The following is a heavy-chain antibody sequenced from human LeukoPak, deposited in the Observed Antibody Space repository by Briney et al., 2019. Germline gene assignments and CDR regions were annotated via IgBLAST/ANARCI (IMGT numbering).Heavy chain of an antibody. D-gene: IGHD3-22*01. CDR3: AKDLKEYYYDSSGHDY. Sequence: GASLRLSCAASGFTFSSYAISWVRQAPGKGLEWVSAIIGSGVSTYYADSVKGRFTISRDNSKNTLYLQMNSLRAEDTAVYYCAKDLKEYYYDSSGHDYWGQGTLVTVSS. J-gene: IGHJ4*02. CDR2: IIGSGVST. CDR1: GFTFSSYA. V-gene: IGHV3-23*01.